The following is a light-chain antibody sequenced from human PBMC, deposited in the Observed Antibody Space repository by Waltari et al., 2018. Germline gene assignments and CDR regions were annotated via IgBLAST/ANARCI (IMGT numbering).Light chain of an antibody. V-gene: IGLV3-21*04. J-gene: IGLJ3*02. CDR2: DES. CDR3: QVWNSVGDHLSGV. Sequence: SNVLTQPPSVSAAPGETARNPCGGNKLGRRSVHWYQQRPGQAPVLVIYDESDRPSGIPERFSGSKSGNTATLIINRVEAGDEADYYCQVWNSVGDHLSGVFGGGTKLTVL. CDR1: KLGRRS.